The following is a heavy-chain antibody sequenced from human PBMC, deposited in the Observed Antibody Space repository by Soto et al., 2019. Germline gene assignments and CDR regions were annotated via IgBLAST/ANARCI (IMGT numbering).Heavy chain of an antibody. J-gene: IGHJ3*02. CDR2: IRDSGGST. D-gene: IGHD3-10*01. CDR3: AKGVYRPVSYDAFDM. V-gene: IGHV3-23*01. Sequence: GSLSLSFAASGFTFSSYAMNGVRQAPGKGLECVSVIRDSGGSTYYADSVKGRFTISRDNTKNTLYLQMNSLRAEDTAVYYCAKGVYRPVSYDAFDMWGQGTMVTVSS. CDR1: GFTFSSYA.